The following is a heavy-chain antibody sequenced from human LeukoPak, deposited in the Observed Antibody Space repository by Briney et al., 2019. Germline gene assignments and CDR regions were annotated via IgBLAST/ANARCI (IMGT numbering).Heavy chain of an antibody. CDR1: GYTFTNYG. Sequence: ASVKVSCTASGYTFTNYGISWVRQAPGQGLEWMGWISAYNGKTNYAQKLQGRVTMTTDTSTGTAYMELRSLRSDDTAVYYCARGYITMGYYDYWGQGTLVTVSS. CDR3: ARGYITMGYYDY. D-gene: IGHD5-18*01. V-gene: IGHV1-18*01. CDR2: ISAYNGKT. J-gene: IGHJ4*02.